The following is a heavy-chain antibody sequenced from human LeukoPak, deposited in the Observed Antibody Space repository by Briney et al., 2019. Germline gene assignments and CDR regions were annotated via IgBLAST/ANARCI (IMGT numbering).Heavy chain of an antibody. J-gene: IGHJ4*02. CDR3: VRDLGGRSGH. CDR1: GFTFTDYF. V-gene: IGHV3-7*01. D-gene: IGHD1-26*01. CDR2: IKHNGGEK. Sequence: GGSLRLSCVASGFTFTDYFMSWVRQAPGKGLEWVASIKHNGGEKYYVDSVKGRFTISRDNAKNTLYLQMNSLTAEDTAVYYCVRDLGGRSGHWGQGTLVTVSS.